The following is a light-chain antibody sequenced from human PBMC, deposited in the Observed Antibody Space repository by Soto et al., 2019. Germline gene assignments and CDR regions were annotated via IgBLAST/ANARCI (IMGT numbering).Light chain of an antibody. Sequence: DIQMTQSPSSLSASVGDRVTITCRASQSISSYLNWYQQKPGKAPKLLIYAASSLQSVVPSRFSGSGSGTDFTLTISSLHPEDFATYYCQQSYSTPLTFGGGTKVAIK. V-gene: IGKV1-39*01. J-gene: IGKJ4*01. CDR1: QSISSY. CDR3: QQSYSTPLT. CDR2: AAS.